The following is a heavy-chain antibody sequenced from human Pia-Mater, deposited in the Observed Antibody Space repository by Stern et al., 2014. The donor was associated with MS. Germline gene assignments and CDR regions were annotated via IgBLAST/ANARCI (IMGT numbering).Heavy chain of an antibody. D-gene: IGHD1-26*01. CDR3: ARRGMGATTKYGMDV. CDR2: NMPIVGTA. Sequence: MQLVESGGEVKQPGSSVKLSCEASGGTFSSYAISWVRQAPGQGLEWMGGNMPIVGTANYAQKFQGRVTITADKSTSTAYMELSSLRSEDTAVYYCARRGMGATTKYGMDVWGQGTTVTVSS. J-gene: IGHJ6*02. CDR1: GGTFSSYA. V-gene: IGHV1-69*06.